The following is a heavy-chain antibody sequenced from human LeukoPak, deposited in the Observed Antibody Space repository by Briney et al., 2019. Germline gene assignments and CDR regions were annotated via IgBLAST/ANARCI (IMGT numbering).Heavy chain of an antibody. V-gene: IGHV5-51*01. J-gene: IGHJ3*02. CDR2: IYPGDSDT. CDR3: ARQRVNAFDI. Sequence: GESLKISCKGSGYSFTSYWIGWVRQIPGKGLEWMGIIYPGDSDTRYSPSFQGQVTNSVDMSVNTAYLQWSSLQASDTAIYYCARQRVNAFDIWGQGTMVTVSS. CDR1: GYSFTSYW.